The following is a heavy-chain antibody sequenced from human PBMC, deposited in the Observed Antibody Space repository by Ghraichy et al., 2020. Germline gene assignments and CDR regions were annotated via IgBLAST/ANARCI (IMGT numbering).Heavy chain of an antibody. CDR1: GYTFTDYY. Sequence: ASVKVSCKASGYTFTDYYIHWVRQAPGQGLEYMGRIKLNSGDTNYEQSFQGRVTMTRDTSINTVYMELSRLGSDDTAIYYWGRDAARIGNWFDPWGQGTLVTVSS. CDR3: GRDAARIGNWFDP. V-gene: IGHV1-2*06. CDR2: IKLNSGDT. D-gene: IGHD2/OR15-2a*01. J-gene: IGHJ5*02.